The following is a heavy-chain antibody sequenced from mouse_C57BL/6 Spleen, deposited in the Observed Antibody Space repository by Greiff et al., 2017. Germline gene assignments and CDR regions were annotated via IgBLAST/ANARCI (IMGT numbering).Heavy chain of an antibody. CDR2: IDPSDSYT. CDR3: ARHGSSYFDD. Sequence: QVQLQQPGAELVMPGASVKLSCKASGYTFTSYWMHWVKQRPGQGLEWIGEIDPSDSYTNYNQKFKGKSTLTVDKSSSTADMRLSSLTSEDSAVYYCARHGSSYFDDWGQGTTLTVSS. V-gene: IGHV1-69*01. CDR1: GYTFTSYW. D-gene: IGHD1-1*01. J-gene: IGHJ2*01.